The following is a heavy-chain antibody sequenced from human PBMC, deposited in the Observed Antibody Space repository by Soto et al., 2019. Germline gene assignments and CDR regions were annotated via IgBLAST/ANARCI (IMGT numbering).Heavy chain of an antibody. CDR2: SRNRAKSYTT. CDR1: GFMCSDYY. CDR3: ARSPRFYMDV. Sequence: GGSLRLSCAASGFMCSDYYMDWVRQAPGKGLEWVGRSRNRAKSYTTEYAASVKGRFTISRDDSKNSLYLQMNSLESEDTAVYFCARSPRFYMDVWGKGTTVTVSS. J-gene: IGHJ6*03. V-gene: IGHV3-72*01.